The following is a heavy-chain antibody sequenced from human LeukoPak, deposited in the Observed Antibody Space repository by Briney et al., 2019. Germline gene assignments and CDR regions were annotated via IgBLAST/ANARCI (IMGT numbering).Heavy chain of an antibody. CDR1: GFTFSSYW. Sequence: GGSLRLSCAASGFTFSSYWMSWVRQAPGRGLEWVANIKQDGSEKYYVDSVKGRFTISRDNSKNTLYLQMNSLRAEDTAVYYCAKAISLAHGMDVWGKGTTVTISS. D-gene: IGHD6-13*01. V-gene: IGHV3-7*01. CDR3: AKAISLAHGMDV. J-gene: IGHJ6*04. CDR2: IKQDGSEK.